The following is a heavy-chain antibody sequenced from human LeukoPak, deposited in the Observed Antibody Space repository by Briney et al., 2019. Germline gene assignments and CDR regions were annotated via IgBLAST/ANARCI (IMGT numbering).Heavy chain of an antibody. Sequence: GGSLRLSCAASGFTFSSYSMNWVRQAPGKGLEWVSYISSSSSTIYYADSVKGRFTISRDNAKNSLYLQMNSLRAEDTAVYYCARDRIATSAWFDPWGQGTLVTVSS. CDR1: GFTFSSYS. CDR2: ISSSSSTI. V-gene: IGHV3-48*01. CDR3: ARDRIATSAWFDP. D-gene: IGHD2-21*01. J-gene: IGHJ5*02.